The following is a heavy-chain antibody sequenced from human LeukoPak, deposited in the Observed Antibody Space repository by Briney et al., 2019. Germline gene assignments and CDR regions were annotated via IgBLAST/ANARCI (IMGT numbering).Heavy chain of an antibody. CDR3: ARVGTIYGVVTYFDY. J-gene: IGHJ4*02. D-gene: IGHD3-3*01. CDR2: IDYGGTT. CDR1: AFSISSYY. Sequence: SETVSLTGTVYAFSISSYYWGWIRQPPGKGRKWCVYIDYGGTTNSHPSLKSRVTISVDTSKNQFSLKLSSVTAADTAVYYCARVGTIYGVVTYFDYWGQGTLVTVSS. V-gene: IGHV4-59*01.